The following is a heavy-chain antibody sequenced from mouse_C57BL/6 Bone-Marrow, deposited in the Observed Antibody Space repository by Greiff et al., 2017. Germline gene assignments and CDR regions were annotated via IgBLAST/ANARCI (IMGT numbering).Heavy chain of an antibody. J-gene: IGHJ3*01. CDR3: ARKRGTGTFAY. D-gene: IGHD4-1*01. Sequence: VKLVESGPGLVQPSQSLSITCTVSGFSLTSYGVHWVRQSPGKGLEWLGVIWSGGSTDYNAAFISRLSISKDNSKSQVFFKMNSLQADDTAIYYCARKRGTGTFAYWGQGTLVTVSA. CDR2: IWSGGST. CDR1: GFSLTSYG. V-gene: IGHV2-2*01.